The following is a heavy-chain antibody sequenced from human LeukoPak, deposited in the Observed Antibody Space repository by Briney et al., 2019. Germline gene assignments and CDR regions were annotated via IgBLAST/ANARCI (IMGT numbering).Heavy chain of an antibody. V-gene: IGHV1-8*01. J-gene: IGHJ4*02. D-gene: IGHD3-10*01. Sequence: ASVKVSCKASGHTFTSYDINWVRQATGQGLEWMGWMNPNRGNTGYAQKFQGRVTMTRNTSISTAYMELSSLRSEDTAVYYCANLPLVRGVILAVVYWGQGTLVTASS. CDR2: MNPNRGNT. CDR1: GHTFTSYD. CDR3: ANLPLVRGVILAVVY.